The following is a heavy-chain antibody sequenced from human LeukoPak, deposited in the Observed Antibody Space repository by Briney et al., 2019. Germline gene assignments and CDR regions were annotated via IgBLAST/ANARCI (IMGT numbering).Heavy chain of an antibody. D-gene: IGHD6-13*01. Sequence: GGSLRLSCAASGFTFSSYGMNWVRQAPGKGLEWVSCISSSSSYIYYADSVKGRFTISRDNAKNSLYLQMNSLRAEDTAVYYCARDGRHSSSWYPRKPNWFDPWGQGTLVTVSS. J-gene: IGHJ5*02. CDR3: ARDGRHSSSWYPRKPNWFDP. CDR1: GFTFSSYG. V-gene: IGHV3-21*01. CDR2: ISSSSSYI.